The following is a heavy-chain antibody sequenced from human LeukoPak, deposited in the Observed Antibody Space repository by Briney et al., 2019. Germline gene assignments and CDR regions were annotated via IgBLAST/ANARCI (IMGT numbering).Heavy chain of an antibody. V-gene: IGHV3-23*01. CDR3: AKDGVAVAGFDY. CDR1: GFTFSSYT. D-gene: IGHD6-19*01. J-gene: IGHJ4*02. CDR2: ISGSGGST. Sequence: GGSLRLSCAASGFTFSSYTMSWVRQAPGKGLEWVSAISGSGGSTYYADSVNGRFTISRDNSKNTLYLQMNSLRAEDTAVYYGAKDGVAVAGFDYWGQGTLVIVSS.